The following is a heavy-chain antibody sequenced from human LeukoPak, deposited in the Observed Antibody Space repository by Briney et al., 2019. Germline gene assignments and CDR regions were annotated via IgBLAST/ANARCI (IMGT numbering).Heavy chain of an antibody. J-gene: IGHJ4*02. CDR3: ARAWIQLWLVFGY. CDR2: ISYDGSNK. CDR1: GFTFSSYA. Sequence: GGSLRLSCAASGFTFSSYAMHWVRQAPGKGLEWVAVISYDGSNKYYADSVKGRFTISRDNSKNTLYLQMNSQRAEDTAVYYCARAWIQLWLVFGYWGQGTLVTVSS. V-gene: IGHV3-30*04. D-gene: IGHD5-18*01.